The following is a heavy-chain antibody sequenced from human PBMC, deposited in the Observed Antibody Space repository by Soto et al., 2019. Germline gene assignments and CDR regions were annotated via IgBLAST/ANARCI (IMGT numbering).Heavy chain of an antibody. V-gene: IGHV4-30-4*01. D-gene: IGHD3-10*01. CDR2: IYYSGST. CDR3: ARWKYYYGSGSYRGFDWFDP. CDR1: GGSISSGDYY. J-gene: IGHJ5*02. Sequence: SETLSLTCTVSGGSISSGDYYWSWIRQPPGKGLEWIGYIYYSGSTYYNPSLKSRVTISVDTSKNQFSLKLSSVTAADTAVYYCARWKYYYGSGSYRGFDWFDPWGQGTLVTVSS.